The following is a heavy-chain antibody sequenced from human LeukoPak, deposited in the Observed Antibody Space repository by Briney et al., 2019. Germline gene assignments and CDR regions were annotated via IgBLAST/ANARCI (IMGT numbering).Heavy chain of an antibody. Sequence: ASVKVSCKASDYSFTSYGISWVRQAPGQGLEWMGWISAYNGNTNYAQKLQGRVTMTTDTSTSTAYMELRSLRSDDTAVYYCARAVLRYSNWFDPWGQGTLVTVSS. CDR3: ARAVLRYSNWFDP. J-gene: IGHJ5*02. CDR1: DYSFTSYG. D-gene: IGHD3-9*01. V-gene: IGHV1-18*01. CDR2: ISAYNGNT.